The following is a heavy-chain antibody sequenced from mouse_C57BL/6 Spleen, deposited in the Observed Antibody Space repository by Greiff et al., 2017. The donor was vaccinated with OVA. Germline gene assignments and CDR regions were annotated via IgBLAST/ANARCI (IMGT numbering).Heavy chain of an antibody. J-gene: IGHJ2*01. Sequence: EVKLVESGGGLVKPGGSLKLSCAASGFTFSDYGMHWVRQAPEKGLEWVAYISSGSSTIYYADKVKGRFTFSRDNATNTLFLQMTSLRSEDTAMYYGARDRSSYKYYFDYWGQGTTLTVSS. CDR2: ISSGSSTI. CDR3: ARDRSSYKYYFDY. D-gene: IGHD1-1*01. CDR1: GFTFSDYG. V-gene: IGHV5-17*01.